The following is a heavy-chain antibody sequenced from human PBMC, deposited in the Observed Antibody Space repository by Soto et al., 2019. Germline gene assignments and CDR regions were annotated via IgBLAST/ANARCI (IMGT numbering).Heavy chain of an antibody. CDR1: GYTFTSYY. CDR3: ASSYSSGFYFDY. CDR2: INPSGGST. J-gene: IGHJ4*02. Sequence: ASVKVSCKASGYTFTSYYMHWVRQAPGQGLEWMGIINPSGGSTSYAQKFQGRVTMTRDTSTSTVYMELSSLRSEDTAVYYCASSYSSGFYFDYWGQGTLVTVSS. V-gene: IGHV1-46*03. D-gene: IGHD6-19*01.